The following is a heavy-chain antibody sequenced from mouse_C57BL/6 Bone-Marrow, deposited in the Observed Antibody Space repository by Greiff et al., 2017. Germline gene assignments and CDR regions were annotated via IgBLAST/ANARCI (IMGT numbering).Heavy chain of an antibody. CDR2: IWSDGST. Sequence: VKLVESGPGLVAPSQSLSITCTVSGFSLTSYGVHWVRQPPGKGLEWLVVIWSDGSTTYNSALKSRLSISKDNSKSQVFLKMNSLQTDDTAMYYCARHYYSNYECAMDYWGQGTSVTVSS. D-gene: IGHD2-5*01. V-gene: IGHV2-6-1*01. J-gene: IGHJ4*01. CDR1: GFSLTSYG. CDR3: ARHYYSNYECAMDY.